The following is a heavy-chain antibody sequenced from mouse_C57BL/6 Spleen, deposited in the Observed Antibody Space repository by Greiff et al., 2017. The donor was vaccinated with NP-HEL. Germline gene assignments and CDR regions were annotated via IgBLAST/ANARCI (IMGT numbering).Heavy chain of an antibody. CDR2: IWRGGST. CDR1: GFSLTSYG. CDR3: AKNGYYGSSLFAY. V-gene: IGHV2-5*01. Sequence: QVQLKESGPGLVQPSQSLSITCTVSGFSLTSYGVHWVRQSPGKGLEWLGVIWRGGSTDYNAAFMSRLSITKDNSKSQVFFKMNSLQADDTAIYYCAKNGYYGSSLFAYWGQGTLVTVSA. J-gene: IGHJ3*01. D-gene: IGHD1-1*01.